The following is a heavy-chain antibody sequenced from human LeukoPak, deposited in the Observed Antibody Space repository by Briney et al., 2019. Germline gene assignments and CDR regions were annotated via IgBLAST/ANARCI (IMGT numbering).Heavy chain of an antibody. J-gene: IGHJ4*02. CDR1: GFTFDDFA. Sequence: GGSLRLSCETSGFTFDDFAMHWVRQGPGKGLEWVSSITWNSEKIDYAGSVKGRFTISRDNSKNTLYLQMNSLRAEDTAVYYCARDHHYSSGWTGVFDNWGQGTLVTVSS. D-gene: IGHD6-19*01. CDR3: ARDHHYSSGWTGVFDN. CDR2: ITWNSEKI. V-gene: IGHV3-9*01.